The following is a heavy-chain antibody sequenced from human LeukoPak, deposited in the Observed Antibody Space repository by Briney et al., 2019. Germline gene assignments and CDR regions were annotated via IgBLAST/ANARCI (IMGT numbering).Heavy chain of an antibody. Sequence: GGSLRLSCAASGFIFNKHAMSWVRQAPGKGLMWVSQISTDGSQTFYADSVKGRFTISRDNAKNTLFLQMDSLRPEDTAVYYCVRSLRSADFWGQGTLVTVSS. CDR1: GFIFNKHA. CDR3: VRSLRSADF. J-gene: IGHJ4*02. V-gene: IGHV3-74*01. CDR2: ISTDGSQT.